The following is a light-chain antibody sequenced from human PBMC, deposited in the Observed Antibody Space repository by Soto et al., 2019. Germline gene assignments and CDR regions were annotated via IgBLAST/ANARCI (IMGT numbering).Light chain of an antibody. CDR2: AAS. CDR3: QHYNSYSEA. Sequence: DIQMTQSPSSLSSSLGDRVTITCRASQSISSYLNWYQQKPGKAPKLLIYAASSLQSGVPSRFSGSGSGTEFTLTISSLQNDDFATYYCQHYNSYSEAFGQGTKVDIK. J-gene: IGKJ1*01. V-gene: IGKV1-39*01. CDR1: QSISSY.